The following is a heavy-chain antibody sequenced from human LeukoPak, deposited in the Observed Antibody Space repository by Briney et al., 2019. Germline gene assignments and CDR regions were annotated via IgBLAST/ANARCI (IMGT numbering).Heavy chain of an antibody. CDR1: GYTFTSYW. CDR2: IYPGDSDT. J-gene: IGHJ4*02. D-gene: IGHD1-26*01. Sequence: GESLKISCKGSGYTFTSYWLGWVRQMPGKGLEWMGIIYPGDSDTRYSPSFQGQVTLSADKSISTAYLQWSSLKASDTAIYYCARALVGAATLSYWGQGTLVTVSS. V-gene: IGHV5-51*01. CDR3: ARALVGAATLSY.